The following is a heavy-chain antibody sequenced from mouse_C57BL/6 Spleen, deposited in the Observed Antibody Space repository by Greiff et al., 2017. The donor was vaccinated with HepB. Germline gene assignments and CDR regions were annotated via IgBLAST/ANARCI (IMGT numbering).Heavy chain of an antibody. CDR3: TRWEDYSNYVAY. J-gene: IGHJ3*01. CDR2: IDPETGGT. D-gene: IGHD2-5*01. V-gene: IGHV1-15*01. Sequence: QVQLKQSGAELVRPGASVTLSCKASGYTFTDYEMHWVKQTPVHGLEWIGAIDPETGGTAYNQKFKGKAILTADKSSSTAYMELRSLTSEDSAVYYCTRWEDYSNYVAYWGQGTLVTVSA. CDR1: GYTFTDYE.